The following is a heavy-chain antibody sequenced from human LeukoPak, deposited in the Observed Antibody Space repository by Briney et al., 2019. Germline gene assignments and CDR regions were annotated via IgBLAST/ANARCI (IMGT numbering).Heavy chain of an antibody. CDR1: GFTFSRYE. Sequence: GGSLRLSCAASGFTFSRYEMNWVRQAPGKGLEGVSYISTTGSSIYYADSVKGRFTISRDNVKNLLYLQMNSLRAEDTAVYYCARVQRGIAVALDYWGQGTLATVSS. V-gene: IGHV3-48*03. CDR2: ISTTGSSI. J-gene: IGHJ4*02. CDR3: ARVQRGIAVALDY. D-gene: IGHD6-19*01.